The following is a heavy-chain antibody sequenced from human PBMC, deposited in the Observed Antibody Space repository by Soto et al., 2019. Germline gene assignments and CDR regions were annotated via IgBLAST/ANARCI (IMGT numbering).Heavy chain of an antibody. Sequence: PRESRTISCKPSGYRFSSYWISWVRQMPGKGMEWMGIIYPGDSDTRKSPSFQGQVTISADKSISTAYLQWSSLKASDTAMYYCSRYREWITSSKYFDVWGQGTMVTV. J-gene: IGHJ3*01. V-gene: IGHV5-51*01. CDR1: GYRFSSYW. CDR3: SRYREWITSSKYFDV. D-gene: IGHD3-3*01. CDR2: IYPGDSDT.